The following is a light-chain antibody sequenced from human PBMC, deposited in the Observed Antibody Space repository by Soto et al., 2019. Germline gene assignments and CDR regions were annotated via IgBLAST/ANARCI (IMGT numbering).Light chain of an antibody. CDR1: SSDIGIYNF. CDR3: FSYTSSGTYV. CDR2: NVY. V-gene: IGLV2-14*03. J-gene: IGLJ1*01. Sequence: QSVLTQPASVSGSPGQSITIFCTGTSSDIGIYNFVSWYQQHPGKAPKLMIYNVYSRPSGVSSRFSGSKSGNTASLTISGLQAEDETDYYCFSYTSSGTYVFGTGTKVTVL.